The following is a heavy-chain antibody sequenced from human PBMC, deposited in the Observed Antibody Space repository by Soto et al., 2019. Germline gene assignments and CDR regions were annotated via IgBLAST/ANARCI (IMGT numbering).Heavy chain of an antibody. CDR3: ARGPVSYSSSWYDTYYCGMDV. J-gene: IGHJ6*02. Sequence: SVKVSCKASGGTFSSYAISWVRQAPGQGLEWMGGIIPIFGTANYAQKFQGRVTITADKSTSTAYMELSSLRSEDTAVYYCARGPVSYSSSWYDTYYCGMDVWGQGTTVTVSS. CDR1: GGTFSSYA. CDR2: IIPIFGTA. D-gene: IGHD6-13*01. V-gene: IGHV1-69*06.